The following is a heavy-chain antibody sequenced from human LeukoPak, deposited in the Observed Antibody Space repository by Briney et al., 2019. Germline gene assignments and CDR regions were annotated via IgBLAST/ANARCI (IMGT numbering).Heavy chain of an antibody. J-gene: IGHJ3*02. Sequence: ASVKVSCKASGYTFTGYYMHWVRQAPGQGLDWMGLINPNSGGTNYAQKFQGRVTMTRHTSISTAYMELGRLRSDGTVVYYWARGHPAGTGDPVAFDIWGEGTMVTVS. V-gene: IGHV1-2*02. CDR2: INPNSGGT. CDR3: ARGHPAGTGDPVAFDI. CDR1: GYTFTGYY. D-gene: IGHD6-19*01.